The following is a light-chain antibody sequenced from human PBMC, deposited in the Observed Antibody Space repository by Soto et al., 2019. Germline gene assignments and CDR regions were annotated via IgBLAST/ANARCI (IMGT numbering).Light chain of an antibody. CDR3: QQYGSSPGT. Sequence: EIVLTQSPGTLSLSPGERATLSCRASQSVSSSYLAWYQQKPGQAPRLLIYGASSRATGIPDRFSGSGSGNDFTLTISRLEPEDFAVYYCQQYGSSPGTFGQGTKVEIK. V-gene: IGKV3-20*01. J-gene: IGKJ1*01. CDR2: GAS. CDR1: QSVSSSY.